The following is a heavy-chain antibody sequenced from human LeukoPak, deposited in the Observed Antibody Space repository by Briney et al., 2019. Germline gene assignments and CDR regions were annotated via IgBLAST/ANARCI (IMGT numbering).Heavy chain of an antibody. CDR2: IHTSGTT. Sequence: SETLSLTCTVSGDSLSTYYWRWIRQPARKGLEWIGRIHTSGTTNYKPSLTRRVNMSREASKNQFSLSLSSVTAADTAVYYCAGGKWLVVYYFYYGGQGSLGTVSS. D-gene: IGHD6-19*01. V-gene: IGHV4-4*07. J-gene: IGHJ4*02. CDR3: AGGKWLVVYYFYY. CDR1: GDSLSTYY.